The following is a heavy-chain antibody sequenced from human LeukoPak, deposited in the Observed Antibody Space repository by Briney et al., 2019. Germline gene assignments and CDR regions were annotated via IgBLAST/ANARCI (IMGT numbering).Heavy chain of an antibody. D-gene: IGHD3-9*01. V-gene: IGHV4-39*07. CDR2: IYYSGST. Sequence: PSETLSLTCTVSGGSISSSSYYWGWIRQPPGKGLEWIGSIYYSGSTYYNPSLKSRVTISVDTSKNQFSLKLSSVTAADTAVYYCARCDILTGPISPYDYWGQGTLVTVSS. CDR1: GGSISSSSYY. J-gene: IGHJ4*02. CDR3: ARCDILTGPISPYDY.